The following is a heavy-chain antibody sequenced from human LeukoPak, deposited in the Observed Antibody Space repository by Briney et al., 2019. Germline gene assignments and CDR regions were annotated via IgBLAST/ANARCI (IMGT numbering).Heavy chain of an antibody. J-gene: IGHJ5*02. D-gene: IGHD3-9*01. CDR1: GYTFTAYL. CDR2: INPNSGGT. CDR3: ARGYYDILTGSLDWFDP. Sequence: ASVKVSCEASGYTFTAYLLHWVRQAPGQGLEWLGWINPNSGGTNYAQKFQGRVTMTRDTSISTAYMELSRLRSDNTAVYYCARGYYDILTGSLDWFDPWGQGTLVTVSS. V-gene: IGHV1-2*02.